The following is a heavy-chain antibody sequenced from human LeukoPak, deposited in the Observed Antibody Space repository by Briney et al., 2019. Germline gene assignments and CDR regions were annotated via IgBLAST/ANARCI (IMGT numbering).Heavy chain of an antibody. D-gene: IGHD6-13*01. Sequence: SETLSLTCTVSGGSISSSSYYWGWIRQPPGKGLEWIGSIYYSGSTYYNPSLKSRVTISVDTSKNQFSLKLSSVTAADTAVYYCARHLTGGSSWPNDAFDIWGQGTMVTVSS. CDR2: IYYSGST. J-gene: IGHJ3*02. V-gene: IGHV4-39*01. CDR1: GGSISSSSYY. CDR3: ARHLTGGSSWPNDAFDI.